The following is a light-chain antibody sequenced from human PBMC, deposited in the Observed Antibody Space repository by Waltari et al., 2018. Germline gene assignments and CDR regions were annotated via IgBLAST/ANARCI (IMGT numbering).Light chain of an antibody. V-gene: IGKV4-1*01. Sequence: DIVMTQSPDSLAVSLGERATINCKSSQSVLYSSNNKDYLSWFQQKPGQPPKQRISWASTRESGVPDRFSGSGSGTDFTLTISSLQAEDVAVYYCQQYYSTPRTFGQGTKVEIK. CDR3: QQYYSTPRT. CDR1: QSVLYSSNNKDY. J-gene: IGKJ1*01. CDR2: WAS.